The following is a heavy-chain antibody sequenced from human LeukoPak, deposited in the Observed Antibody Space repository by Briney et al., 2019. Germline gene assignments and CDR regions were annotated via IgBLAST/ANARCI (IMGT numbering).Heavy chain of an antibody. D-gene: IGHD2-15*01. Sequence: PGGPLRLSCAASGFTFSTYAVNWVRQAPGKGLEWVSTISGSGGSTYYADSVKGRFTISRDNSKNTLYLQMNSLRAEDTAVYYCAKRFTDKYSSVDYWGQGTLVTVSS. CDR1: GFTFSTYA. CDR2: ISGSGGST. CDR3: AKRFTDKYSSVDY. J-gene: IGHJ4*02. V-gene: IGHV3-23*01.